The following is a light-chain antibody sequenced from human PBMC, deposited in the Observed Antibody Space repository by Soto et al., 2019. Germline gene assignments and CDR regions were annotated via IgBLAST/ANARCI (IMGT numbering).Light chain of an antibody. CDR2: GAS. J-gene: IGKJ1*01. CDR1: QSVGSIY. V-gene: IGKV3-20*01. Sequence: EILLAESPGTLSLSPRERATIASMSSQSVGSIYLAWYQQTPGQAPRLLIYGASSRATGIPDRFSGSGSGTDFTLTVSRLEPEDFAVYYCQQYGSSGTFGQGTKVDIK. CDR3: QQYGSSGT.